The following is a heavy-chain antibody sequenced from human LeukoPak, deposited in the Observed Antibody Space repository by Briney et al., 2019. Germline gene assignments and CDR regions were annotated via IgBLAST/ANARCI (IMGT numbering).Heavy chain of an antibody. Sequence: GTSLRLSCAASGFTFISYAIHWVRQAPGKGLEWVAVISFHGTDTFYADSVKGRFTISRDNSKNTLYLQMSSLRGDDTAVYYCLRGDRRDYWGQGTLVTVSS. V-gene: IGHV3-30*04. CDR3: LRGDRRDY. CDR2: ISFHGTDT. CDR1: GFTFISYA. J-gene: IGHJ4*02.